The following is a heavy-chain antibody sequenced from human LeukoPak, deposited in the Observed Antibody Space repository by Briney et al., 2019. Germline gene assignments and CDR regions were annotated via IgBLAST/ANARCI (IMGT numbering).Heavy chain of an antibody. J-gene: IGHJ2*01. V-gene: IGHV3-48*04. CDR2: ISSSSSTI. CDR1: GFTFSSYS. Sequence: GGSLRLSCAASGFTFSSYSMNWVRQAPGQGLEWVSYISSSSSTIYYADSVKGRFTTSRDNAKNTLYLQMNSLRAEDMAVYYCARGGWRGLDGYFDLWGRGTLVTVSS. D-gene: IGHD6-19*01. CDR3: ARGGWRGLDGYFDL.